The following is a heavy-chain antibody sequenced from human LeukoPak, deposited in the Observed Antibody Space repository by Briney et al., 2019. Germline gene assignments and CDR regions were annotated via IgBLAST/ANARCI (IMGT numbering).Heavy chain of an antibody. V-gene: IGHV3-23*01. CDR2: ITDSGTNT. CDR3: AKGSGSGGYGWLDP. Sequence: WGSLRLSCAVSGFTFRSYAMNWVRQAPGKGLEWVSVITDSGTNTYYGASVKGRFTVSRDNSKNTLYLQMNSLRAEDTAVYYCAKGSGSGGYGWLDPWGQGTLVTVSS. D-gene: IGHD6-19*01. CDR1: GFTFRSYA. J-gene: IGHJ5*02.